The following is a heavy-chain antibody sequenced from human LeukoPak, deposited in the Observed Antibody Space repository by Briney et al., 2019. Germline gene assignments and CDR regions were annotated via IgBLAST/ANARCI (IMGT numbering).Heavy chain of an antibody. Sequence: GRSLRLSCAASGFTFSSYGMHWVRQAPGKGLEWVAVIWFDGSNKYYADSVRGRFTISRDNSKNTLYLQMNSLRAEDTAVYYCAKVGSYGPYYFDNWGQGTLVTVSS. CDR2: IWFDGSNK. CDR1: GFTFSSYG. D-gene: IGHD1-26*01. CDR3: AKVGSYGPYYFDN. V-gene: IGHV3-33*06. J-gene: IGHJ4*02.